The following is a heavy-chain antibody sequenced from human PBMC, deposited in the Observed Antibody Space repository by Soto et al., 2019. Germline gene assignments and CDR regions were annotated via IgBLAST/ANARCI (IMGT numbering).Heavy chain of an antibody. CDR1: GFTFSNNA. CDR3: AKELSYCSGGSCYQHDGSDN. J-gene: IGHJ4*02. D-gene: IGHD2-15*01. CDR2: ISFDGSNR. V-gene: IGHV3-30*18. Sequence: QVQLVESGGGGVQPGGSLRLSCAASGFTFSNNAMHWVRRAPGKGLEWVAIISFDGSNRFYRDSVKGRFTISRDNSKNTLYLEMSSLRAEDTAVYFCAKELSYCSGGSCYQHDGSDNWGQGTLVTVSS.